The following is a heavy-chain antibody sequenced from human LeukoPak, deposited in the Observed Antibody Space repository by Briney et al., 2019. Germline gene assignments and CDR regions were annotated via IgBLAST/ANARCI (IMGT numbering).Heavy chain of an antibody. J-gene: IGHJ4*02. CDR1: GFTFTTYS. Sequence: GGSLRLSCVASGFTFTTYSMNRVRLAPGKGLEWVSSISTTGDFIHYADSVKGRFTISRDNAKNSLYLQMNSLRAEDTAIYYCAGRDCTNGLCQFDYWGQGTLVTVSS. CDR3: AGRDCTNGLCQFDY. D-gene: IGHD2-8*01. CDR2: ISTTGDFI. V-gene: IGHV3-21*01.